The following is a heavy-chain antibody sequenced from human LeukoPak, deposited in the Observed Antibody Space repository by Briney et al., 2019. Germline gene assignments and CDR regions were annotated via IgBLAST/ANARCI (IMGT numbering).Heavy chain of an antibody. J-gene: IGHJ4*02. Sequence: PGGSLRLSCAASGFTFSSYAMSWVRQAPGKGLEWVSAISGSGGSTYYADSVKGRFTISRDNSKNTLYLQMNSLRPEDTAVYYCATGHVRTAYYFDDWGQGTLVTVSS. CDR1: GFTFSSYA. CDR3: ATGHVRTAYYFDD. D-gene: IGHD3-16*01. CDR2: ISGSGGST. V-gene: IGHV3-23*01.